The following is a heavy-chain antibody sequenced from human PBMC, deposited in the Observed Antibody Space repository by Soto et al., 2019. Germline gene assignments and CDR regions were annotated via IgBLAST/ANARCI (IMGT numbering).Heavy chain of an antibody. CDR3: VRDGTKTLRDWFDP. J-gene: IGHJ5*02. CDR1: GASISGFY. Sequence: SETLSLTCTVSGASISGFYWSWIRKSAGKGLEWIGRIYATGTTDYNPSLRSRVMMSVDTSKKQFSLKLRSVTAADTAVYYCVRDGTKTLRDWFDPWGQGISVTVSS. D-gene: IGHD1-1*01. CDR2: IYATGTT. V-gene: IGHV4-4*07.